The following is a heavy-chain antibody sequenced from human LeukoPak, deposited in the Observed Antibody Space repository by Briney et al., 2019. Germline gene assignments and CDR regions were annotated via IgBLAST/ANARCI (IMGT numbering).Heavy chain of an antibody. Sequence: PSETLSLTCAVYGGSFSGYYWSWIRQPPGKGLEWIGEINHSGSTNYNPSLKSRVTISVDTSKNQLSLKLSSVTAADTAVYYCAKYSGWYYFDYWGQGTVVSVSS. CDR1: GGSFSGYY. J-gene: IGHJ4*02. D-gene: IGHD6-19*01. CDR2: INHSGST. CDR3: AKYSGWYYFDY. V-gene: IGHV4-34*01.